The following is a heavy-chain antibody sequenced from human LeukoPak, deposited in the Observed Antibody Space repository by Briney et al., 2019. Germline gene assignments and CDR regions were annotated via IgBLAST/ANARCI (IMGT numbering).Heavy chain of an antibody. Sequence: ASVKVSCKASGYTFTSYGISWVRQAPGQGLEWMGWISAYNGNTNYARKLQGRVTMTTDTSTSTAYMELRSLRSDDTAVYYCARVETYYYGSGSYPWWGQGTLVTVSS. CDR3: ARVETYYYGSGSYPW. V-gene: IGHV1-18*01. J-gene: IGHJ4*02. CDR1: GYTFTSYG. D-gene: IGHD3-10*01. CDR2: ISAYNGNT.